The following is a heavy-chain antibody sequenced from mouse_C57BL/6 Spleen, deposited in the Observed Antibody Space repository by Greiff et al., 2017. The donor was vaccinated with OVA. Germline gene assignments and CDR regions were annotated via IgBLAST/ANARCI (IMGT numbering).Heavy chain of an antibody. J-gene: IGHJ2*01. CDR2: IYPSDSET. V-gene: IGHV1-61*01. Sequence: QVQLQQPGAELVRPGSSVKLSCKASGYTFTSYWMDWVKQRPGQGLEWIGNIYPSDSETHYNQKFKDKATLTVDKSSSTAYMQLSSLTSEDSAVYYCARGGGYLGYWGQGTTLTVSS. CDR3: ARGGGYLGY. CDR1: GYTFTSYW.